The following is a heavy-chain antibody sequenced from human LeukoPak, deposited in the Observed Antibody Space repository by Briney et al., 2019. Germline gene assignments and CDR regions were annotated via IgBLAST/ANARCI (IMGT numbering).Heavy chain of an antibody. CDR1: GYIFTSYD. J-gene: IGHJ6*02. CDR2: MNPSSGNT. D-gene: IGHD3-22*01. CDR3: ARVAYYYDSAGLYLNYFYGMDV. Sequence: ASVKVSCKASGYIFTSYDINWVRQATGQGLEWLGWMNPSSGNTGYAQKFQGRVTMTRDTSISTAYMELSSLRSGDTAVYYCARVAYYYDSAGLYLNYFYGMDVWGQETTVTVSS. V-gene: IGHV1-8*01.